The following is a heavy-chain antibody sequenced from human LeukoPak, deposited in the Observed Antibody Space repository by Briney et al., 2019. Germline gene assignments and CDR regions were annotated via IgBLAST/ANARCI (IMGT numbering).Heavy chain of an antibody. J-gene: IGHJ4*02. Sequence: SETLSLTCTVSGGSISSSSYYWGWIRQPPGQGLEWIGSIYYTGTTYYNLSLKSRVTISIDTTKNQFSLNLSSVTAADTAVYYCAVSGRCGHFDHWGQGTLVTVSS. CDR2: IYYTGTT. V-gene: IGHV4-39*07. CDR1: GGSISSSSYY. D-gene: IGHD1-26*01. CDR3: AVSGRCGHFDH.